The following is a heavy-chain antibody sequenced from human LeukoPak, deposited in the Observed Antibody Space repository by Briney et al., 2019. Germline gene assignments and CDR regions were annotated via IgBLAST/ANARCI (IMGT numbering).Heavy chain of an antibody. CDR1: GGSISSGSYY. V-gene: IGHV4-61*02. J-gene: IGHJ6*04. D-gene: IGHD6-6*01. Sequence: SETLSLTCTVSGGSISSGSYYWSWIRQPAGKGLEWIGRIYTSGSTNYNPSLKSRVTISVDTPKNQSSLKRGSVTAADTAVYYCARAYSSSPMDVWGKGTTVTVSS. CDR3: ARAYSSSPMDV. CDR2: IYTSGST.